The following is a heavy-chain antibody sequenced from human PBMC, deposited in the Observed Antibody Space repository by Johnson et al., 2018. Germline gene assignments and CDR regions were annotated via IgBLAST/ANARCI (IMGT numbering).Heavy chain of an antibody. J-gene: IGHJ6*03. CDR1: GFTFSSYA. Sequence: QVQLVQSGGGVVQPGRSLRLSCAASGFTFSSYAMHWVRQAPGKGLEWVAVISYDGSNTYYADSVKGRFTISRDNSKNTLYLQMNSLRAEDTAVDYCARGGSWFYYYVDVWGKGTTVTVSS. CDR3: ARGGSWFYYYVDV. D-gene: IGHD3-10*01. V-gene: IGHV3-30-3*01. CDR2: ISYDGSNT.